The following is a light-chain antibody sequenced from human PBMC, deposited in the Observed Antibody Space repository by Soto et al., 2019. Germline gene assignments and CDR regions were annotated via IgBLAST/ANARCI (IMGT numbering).Light chain of an antibody. CDR2: DVS. Sequence: QSALTQPASVSGSPGQSITISCTGTSSDVGGYNYVSWYQQQPGKAPKLMIYDVSNRPSGVSNRFSGSKSGNTASLTISGLQAEDEADYYCSSYTSSSTYVVFGGGTTVTVL. J-gene: IGLJ2*01. CDR1: SSDVGGYNY. V-gene: IGLV2-14*01. CDR3: SSYTSSSTYVV.